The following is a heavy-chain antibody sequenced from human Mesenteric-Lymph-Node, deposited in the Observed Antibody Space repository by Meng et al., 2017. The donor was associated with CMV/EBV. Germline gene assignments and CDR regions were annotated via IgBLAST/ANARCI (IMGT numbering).Heavy chain of an antibody. D-gene: IGHD3-22*01. CDR3: AKDALISMIAVVYFDF. J-gene: IGHJ4*02. CDR2: IRYDGSNT. CDR1: GFTFSSYG. V-gene: IGHV3-30*02. Sequence: GESLKISCAASGFTFSSYGMHWVRQPPGKGLEWVAFIRYDGSNTYYTDSVKGRFTISRDNSKNTLYLQMNSLRAEDTAVYFCAKDALISMIAVVYFDFWGQGTLVTVSS.